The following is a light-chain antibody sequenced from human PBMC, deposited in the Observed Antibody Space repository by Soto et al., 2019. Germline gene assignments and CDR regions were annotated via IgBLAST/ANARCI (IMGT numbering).Light chain of an antibody. Sequence: QSVLTQPASVSGSPGQSITISCTGTSSDVGGYNYVSWYQQHPGEAPKLMIYEVSNRPSGVSNRFSGSKSGNTASLTISGLQAEDEADYYCSSYTSSSIPYVFGTGTKLTVL. CDR3: SSYTSSSIPYV. CDR1: SSDVGGYNY. J-gene: IGLJ1*01. V-gene: IGLV2-14*01. CDR2: EVS.